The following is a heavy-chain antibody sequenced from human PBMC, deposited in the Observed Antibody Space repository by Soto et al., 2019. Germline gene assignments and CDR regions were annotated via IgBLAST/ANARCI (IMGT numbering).Heavy chain of an antibody. D-gene: IGHD2-2*03. CDR2: ISGSGGST. V-gene: IGHV3-23*01. CDR3: AKDGYCSSTSCYDSGMDV. Sequence: GGSVRLSCAASGFTFSSYAMSWVRQAPGKGLEWVSAISGSGGSTYYADSVKGRFTISRDNSKNTLYLQMNSLRAEDTAVYYCAKDGYCSSTSCYDSGMDVWGQGTTVTVSS. J-gene: IGHJ6*02. CDR1: GFTFSSYA.